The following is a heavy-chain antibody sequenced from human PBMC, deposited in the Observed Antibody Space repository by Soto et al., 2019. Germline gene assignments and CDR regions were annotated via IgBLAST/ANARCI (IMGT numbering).Heavy chain of an antibody. CDR3: ATESGSTYGYFDY. Sequence: PSETLSLTCTVSGASISSGDYFWSWIRQSPGKGLQWIGYIYDSGSSYYNPSLKSRVTMSVDTSKNQFSLKLSSVTAADTAVYFCATESGSTYGYFDYWGQGTQVTVSS. D-gene: IGHD4-17*01. CDR2: IYDSGSS. V-gene: IGHV4-30-4*01. CDR1: GASISSGDYF. J-gene: IGHJ4*02.